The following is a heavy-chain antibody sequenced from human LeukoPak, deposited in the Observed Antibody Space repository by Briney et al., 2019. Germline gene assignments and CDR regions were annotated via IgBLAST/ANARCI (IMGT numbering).Heavy chain of an antibody. Sequence: GGSLRLSCAASGFTFSSYSMNWVRQAPGKGLEWVAVIWYDGSNKYYADSVKGRFTISRDNSKNTLYLQMNSLRAEDTAVYYCARDRDSYFDYWGQGTLVTVSS. V-gene: IGHV3-33*08. CDR2: IWYDGSNK. CDR3: ARDRDSYFDY. D-gene: IGHD3-10*01. CDR1: GFTFSSYS. J-gene: IGHJ4*02.